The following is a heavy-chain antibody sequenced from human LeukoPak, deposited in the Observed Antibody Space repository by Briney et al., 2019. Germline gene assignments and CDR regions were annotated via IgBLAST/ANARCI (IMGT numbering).Heavy chain of an antibody. CDR2: IYTSGST. CDR3: ARAFDPFDY. Sequence: SETLSLTCTVSGVSISSYYRSWIRQPAGKGLEWIGRIYTSGSTNYDPSLKSRVTMSADTSKNQFSLNLRSVTAADTAVYYCARAFDPFDYWGQGILVTVSS. CDR1: GVSISSYY. V-gene: IGHV4-4*07. J-gene: IGHJ4*02.